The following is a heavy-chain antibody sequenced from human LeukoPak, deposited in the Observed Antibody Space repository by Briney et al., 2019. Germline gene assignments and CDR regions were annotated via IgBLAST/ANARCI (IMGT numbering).Heavy chain of an antibody. CDR3: ARARAYYGSGSCYFDY. J-gene: IGHJ4*02. CDR2: ISSSGSTI. CDR1: GFTFSSYE. D-gene: IGHD3-10*01. V-gene: IGHV3-48*03. Sequence: GGSLRLSCAASGFTFSSYEMNWVRQAPGKGLEWVSYISSSGSTIYYADSVKGRFTISRDNAKNSLYLQMNSLRAEDTAVYYCARARAYYGSGSCYFDYWGQGTLVTVSS.